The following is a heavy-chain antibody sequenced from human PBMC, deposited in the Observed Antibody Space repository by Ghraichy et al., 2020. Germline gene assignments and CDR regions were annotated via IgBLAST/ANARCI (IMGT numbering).Heavy chain of an antibody. J-gene: IGHJ4*02. CDR2: INHSGNT. Sequence: SETLSLTCAVYGGSFSGYYWSWIRQPPGKGLEWIGEINHSGNTNYNPSLKSRVTVSVDTSKNQFSLKLSSVTAADTAVYYCARGGGGSGYYFEYWGQGTLVTVSS. CDR1: GGSFSGYY. V-gene: IGHV4-34*01. CDR3: ARGGGGSGYYFEY. D-gene: IGHD3-10*01.